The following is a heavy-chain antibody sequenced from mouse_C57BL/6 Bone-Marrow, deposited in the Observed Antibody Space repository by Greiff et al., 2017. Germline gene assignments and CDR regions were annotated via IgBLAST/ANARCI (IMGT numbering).Heavy chain of an antibody. Sequence: VQLQQSGAELVRPGASVKLSCTASGFNIKDDYMHWVKQRPEQGLEWIGWIDPENGDTEYASKFQGKATITADTSSNTAYLQLSSLTSEDTAVYYCTTYYYGSSSLFAYWGQGTLVTVSA. CDR3: TTYYYGSSSLFAY. J-gene: IGHJ3*01. CDR2: IDPENGDT. D-gene: IGHD1-1*01. V-gene: IGHV14-4*01. CDR1: GFNIKDDY.